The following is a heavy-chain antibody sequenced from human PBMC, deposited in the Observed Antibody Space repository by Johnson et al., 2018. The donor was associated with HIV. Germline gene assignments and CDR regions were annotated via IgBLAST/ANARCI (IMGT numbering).Heavy chain of an antibody. CDR1: GFTFSNYW. Sequence: VQLVESGGGLVQPGGSLRLSCAASGFTFSNYWMHWVRQAPGKGLVWVSRINWNGGSTGYADSVKGRFTISRDNAKNSLYLQMNSLRAEDTALYYCARFENTLSNAFDIWGQGTMVTVSS. D-gene: IGHD3-10*01. CDR3: ARFENTLSNAFDI. J-gene: IGHJ3*02. V-gene: IGHV3-74*01. CDR2: INWNGGST.